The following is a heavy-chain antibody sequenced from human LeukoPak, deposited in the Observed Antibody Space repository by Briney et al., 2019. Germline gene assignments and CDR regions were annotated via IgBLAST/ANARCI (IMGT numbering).Heavy chain of an antibody. CDR1: DFSFITYA. V-gene: IGHV3-23*01. J-gene: IGHJ3*02. Sequence: GGSLRLSCAASDFSFITYAMSWVRQAPGKGLEWVSTITGRGDATYYADSVKGRFTISRDNAKNSLYLQMNSLRAEDTALYHCARDGGLVRGDAFDIWGQGTMVTVSS. CDR2: ITGRGDAT. CDR3: ARDGGLVRGDAFDI.